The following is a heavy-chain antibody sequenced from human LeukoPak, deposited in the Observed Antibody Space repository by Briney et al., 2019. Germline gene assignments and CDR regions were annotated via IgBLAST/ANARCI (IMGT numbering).Heavy chain of an antibody. D-gene: IGHD6-19*01. V-gene: IGHV3-7*01. J-gene: IGHJ4*02. CDR3: ARDGSGSSGWGSTDY. Sequence: PGGSLRLSCAASGFTFSSYWMSWVRQAPGKGPEWVANIKQDGSEKHYVDSVRGRFTISRDNAKHSLYLQMNSLGVEDTAVYYCARDGSGSSGWGSTDYWGQGTLVTVSS. CDR2: IKQDGSEK. CDR1: GFTFSSYW.